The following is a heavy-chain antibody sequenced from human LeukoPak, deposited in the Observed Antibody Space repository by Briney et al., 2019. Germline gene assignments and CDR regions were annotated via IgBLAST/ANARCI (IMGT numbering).Heavy chain of an antibody. Sequence: GGSLRLSCAASGFTISTSYMNWVRQAPGKGLEWVSVIYGGGSTYYADSVKGRFTISRDNSKNTLYLQLNSLRADDTALYYCSKDPPRNEYWGQGTLVTVSS. CDR1: GFTISTSY. CDR2: IYGGGST. V-gene: IGHV3-53*01. CDR3: SKDPPRNEY. J-gene: IGHJ4*02.